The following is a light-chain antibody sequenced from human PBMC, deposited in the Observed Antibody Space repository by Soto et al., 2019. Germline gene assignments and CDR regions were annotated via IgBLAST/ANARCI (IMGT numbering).Light chain of an antibody. J-gene: IGKJ1*01. Sequence: DIQMTQSPSSLSASVGDRVTITCRASQGISNYLAWYQQKPGKVPKLLIFAASTLQSGVPSRFSGSGSGTDFPLTISSLQPEDVATYYCQEYNSAPPWTFGQGTKVEIK. CDR3: QEYNSAPPWT. CDR1: QGISNY. V-gene: IGKV1-27*01. CDR2: AAS.